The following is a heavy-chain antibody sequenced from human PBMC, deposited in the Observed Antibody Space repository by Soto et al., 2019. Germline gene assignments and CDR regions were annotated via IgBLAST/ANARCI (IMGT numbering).Heavy chain of an antibody. V-gene: IGHV1-18*01. D-gene: IGHD3-22*01. Sequence: GASVKVSCKASGYTFTSYGISWVRQAPGQGLEWMGWISAYNGNTNYAQKLQGRVTMTTDTSTSTAYMELRSLRSDDTAVYYCARERSTYYYDSSGAFDYWGQGTLVTVSS. CDR1: GYTFTSYG. J-gene: IGHJ4*02. CDR2: ISAYNGNT. CDR3: ARERSTYYYDSSGAFDY.